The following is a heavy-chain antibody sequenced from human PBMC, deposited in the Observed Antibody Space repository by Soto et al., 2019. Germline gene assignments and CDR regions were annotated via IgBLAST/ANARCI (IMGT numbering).Heavy chain of an antibody. CDR3: ERDPPYYDYVWGSLSKESGGYYSGMDV. V-gene: IGHV1-18*04. Sequence: ASVKVSCKASGYTFTSYGISWVRQAPGQGLEWMGWISAYNGNTNYAQKLQGRVTMTTDTSTSTAYMELRSLRSDDTAVYYCERDPPYYDYVWGSLSKESGGYYSGMDVWGQGTTVTVS. CDR1: GYTFTSYG. CDR2: ISAYNGNT. J-gene: IGHJ6*02. D-gene: IGHD3-16*01.